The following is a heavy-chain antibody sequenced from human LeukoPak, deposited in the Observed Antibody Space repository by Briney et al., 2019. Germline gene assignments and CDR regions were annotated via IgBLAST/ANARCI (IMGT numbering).Heavy chain of an antibody. CDR2: ISAYNGNT. CDR1: GYTFTSYG. V-gene: IGHV1-18*01. D-gene: IGHD4-11*01. Sequence: SVKVSCKASGYTFTSYGISWVRQAPGQGLEWMGWISAYNGNTNYAQKLQGRVTMTTDTSTSTAYMELRSLRSDDTAVYYCAREGSTVAYYYYYYMDVWGKGTTVTVSS. CDR3: AREGSTVAYYYYYYMDV. J-gene: IGHJ6*03.